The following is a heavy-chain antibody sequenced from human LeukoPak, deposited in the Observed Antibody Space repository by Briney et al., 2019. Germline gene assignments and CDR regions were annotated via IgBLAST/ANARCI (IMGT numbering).Heavy chain of an antibody. J-gene: IGHJ6*02. CDR3: AREGSSYSMDV. CDR2: INSDGTST. CDR1: AFIFSSYW. Sequence: RGSLRLSCAASAFIFSSYWMYWVRQAPGKGLVWVSRINSDGTSTTYADSVKGRFTISRDNAKNTLYLQMNSLRAEDTAVYYCAREGSSYSMDVWGQGTTVTVSS. V-gene: IGHV3-74*01.